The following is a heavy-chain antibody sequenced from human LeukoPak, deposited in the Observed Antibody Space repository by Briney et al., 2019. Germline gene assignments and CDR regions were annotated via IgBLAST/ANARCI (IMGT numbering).Heavy chain of an antibody. CDR2: IYAGDSAT. J-gene: IGHJ6*03. D-gene: IGHD6-6*01. CDR3: ARQARAWSSSSNYYYTDV. V-gene: IGHV5-51*01. CDR1: GYRFTSYW. Sequence: GGSLKISCKGSGYRFTSYWSGWVPQLPGKGLEWLGIIYAGDSATRHSPSLQGQAPISAGTSISTAYLQWSSLKASDTAMYYCARQARAWSSSSNYYYTDVWSKGSTLTVSS.